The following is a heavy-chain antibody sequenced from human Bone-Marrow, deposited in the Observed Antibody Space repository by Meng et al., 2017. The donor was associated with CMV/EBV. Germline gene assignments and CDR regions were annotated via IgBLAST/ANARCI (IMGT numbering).Heavy chain of an antibody. J-gene: IGHJ4*02. Sequence: GGSLRLSCAVSGFTFSSYWMHWVRQAPGKGLIWVSRINTDGSITNFADSVKGRFTTSRDNAKNTLYLQMNGLRAEDTAMYYCARDSYDNLDYWGQGTLVTVSS. CDR1: GFTFSSYW. CDR3: ARDSYDNLDY. CDR2: INTDGSIT. V-gene: IGHV3-74*01. D-gene: IGHD3-9*01.